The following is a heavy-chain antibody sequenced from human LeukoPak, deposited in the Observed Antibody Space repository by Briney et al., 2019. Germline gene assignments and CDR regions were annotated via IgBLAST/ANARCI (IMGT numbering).Heavy chain of an antibody. D-gene: IGHD1-26*01. CDR3: ARDRRNTGSFFDY. J-gene: IGHJ4*02. CDR2: ISSSGSTI. Sequence: GGSLRLSCAASGFTFSDYYMSWIRQAPGKGLEWVSYISSSGSTIYYADSVKGRFTISRDNAKNSLYLQINSLRAEDTAVYYCARDRRNTGSFFDYWGQGTLVTVSS. V-gene: IGHV3-11*04. CDR1: GFTFSDYY.